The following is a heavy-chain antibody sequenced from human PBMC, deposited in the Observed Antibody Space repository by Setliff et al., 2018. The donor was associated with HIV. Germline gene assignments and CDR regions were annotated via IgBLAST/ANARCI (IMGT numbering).Heavy chain of an antibody. Sequence: GESLMISCTCSGYSFTSNWIGWVRQMPGNGLEWMGIIYPGDSDIRYSPSFQGQVTISADKYISTAYLPWSSLKASDTAMYYCARPPQVGATTGFDYWGQGTLVTVSS. D-gene: IGHD1-26*01. CDR1: GYSFTSNW. V-gene: IGHV5-51*01. CDR2: IYPGDSDI. CDR3: ARPPQVGATTGFDY. J-gene: IGHJ4*02.